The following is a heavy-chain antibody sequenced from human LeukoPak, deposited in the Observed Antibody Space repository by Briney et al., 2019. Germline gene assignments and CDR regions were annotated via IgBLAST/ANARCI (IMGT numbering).Heavy chain of an antibody. J-gene: IGHJ1*01. CDR2: ISGSGAYT. V-gene: IGHV3-23*01. CDR1: GFTFSSYA. D-gene: IGHD3-10*01. Sequence: GGSLRLSCAASGFTFSSYAMSCVRQAPGKGLEGVSTISGSGAYTYYADSVKGLFTISRDNSKNTLYLQMNSLRAEDTAVYYCAKYFASGSYYKLPHWGQGTLVTVSS. CDR3: AKYFASGSYYKLPH.